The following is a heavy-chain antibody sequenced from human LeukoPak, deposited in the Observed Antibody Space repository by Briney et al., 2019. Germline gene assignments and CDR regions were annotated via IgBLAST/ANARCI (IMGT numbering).Heavy chain of an antibody. J-gene: IGHJ6*04. Sequence: SETLSLTCTVSGGSVSSGSYYWSWIRQPPGKGLEWIGYIYYSGSTNYNPSLKSRVTISVDTSKNQFSLKLSSVTAADTAVYYCARLVVAATSYYYGMDVWGKGTTATVSS. CDR3: ARLVVAATSYYYGMDV. V-gene: IGHV4-61*01. CDR1: GGSVSSGSYY. CDR2: IYYSGST. D-gene: IGHD2-15*01.